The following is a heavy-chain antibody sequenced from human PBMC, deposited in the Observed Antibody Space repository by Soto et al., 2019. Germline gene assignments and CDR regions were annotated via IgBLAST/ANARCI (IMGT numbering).Heavy chain of an antibody. J-gene: IGHJ4*02. V-gene: IGHV1-18*01. Sequence: GASVKVSCKASGYTFTSYGISWVRQAPGQGLEWMGWISAYNGNTNYAQKLQGRVTMTTDTSTSTAYMELRSLRSDDTAVYYCARMPADYYDSSGYSDYWGQGTLVTVSS. CDR2: ISAYNGNT. CDR1: GYTFTSYG. CDR3: ARMPADYYDSSGYSDY. D-gene: IGHD3-22*01.